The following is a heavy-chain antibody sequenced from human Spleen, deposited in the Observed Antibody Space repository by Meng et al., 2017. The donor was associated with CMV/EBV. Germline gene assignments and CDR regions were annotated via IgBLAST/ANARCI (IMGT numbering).Heavy chain of an antibody. Sequence: GESLKISCAASGFTFSSYAMSWVRQAPGKGLEWVSVIYSGGSTYYADSVKGRFTISRDNSKNTLFLQMNSLRAEDTAVYYCAKDEGLGCDYWGQGTLVTVSS. CDR3: AKDEGLGCDY. J-gene: IGHJ4*02. CDR1: GFTFSSYA. V-gene: IGHV3-66*02. D-gene: IGHD5-24*01. CDR2: IYSGGST.